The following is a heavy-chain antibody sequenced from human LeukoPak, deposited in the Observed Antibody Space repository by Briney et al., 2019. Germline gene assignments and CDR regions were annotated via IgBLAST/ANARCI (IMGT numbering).Heavy chain of an antibody. CDR2: INHSGST. D-gene: IGHD2-21*02. V-gene: IGHV4-34*01. J-gene: IGHJ4*02. CDR3: ARDPFQSYCGGDCYSY. CDR1: GGSFSGYY. Sequence: KPSETLSLTCAVYGGSFSGYYWSWIRQPPGKGLEWIGEINHSGSTNYNPSLKSRVTISVDTSKNQFSLKLSSVTAADTAVYYCARDPFQSYCGGDCYSYWGQGTLVTVSS.